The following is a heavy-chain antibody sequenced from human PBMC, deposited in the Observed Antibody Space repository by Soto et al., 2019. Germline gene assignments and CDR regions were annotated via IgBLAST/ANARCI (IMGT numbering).Heavy chain of an antibody. CDR1: GFTFSCDA. CDR3: ANASGWFGEFDY. Sequence: EVQLLESGGGLVQPGGSLRLSCAASGFTFSCDAMSWVRQAAGRGLEWVSAISGSGGSTDYEDSVKGRFTRARDNSTNTLYLQMTSLRAEDTAVYYCANASGWFGEFDYWGQGTLVTVSS. D-gene: IGHD3-10*01. V-gene: IGHV3-23*01. CDR2: ISGSGGST. J-gene: IGHJ4*02.